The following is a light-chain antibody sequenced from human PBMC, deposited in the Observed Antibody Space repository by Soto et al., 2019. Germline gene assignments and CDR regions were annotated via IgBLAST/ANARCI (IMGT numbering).Light chain of an antibody. Sequence: AIRITHSPSSLSASTGDRVTITCRASQGISSYLAWYQQKPGKAPKLLIYAASTLQSGVPSRFSGSGSGTDFTLTISCLQSEDFATYYCQQYYSYPLLGQGTKVDIK. CDR2: AAS. CDR1: QGISSY. CDR3: QQYYSYPL. V-gene: IGKV1-8*01. J-gene: IGKJ1*01.